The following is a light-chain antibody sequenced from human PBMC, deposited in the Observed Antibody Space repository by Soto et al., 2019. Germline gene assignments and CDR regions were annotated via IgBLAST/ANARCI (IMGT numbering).Light chain of an antibody. Sequence: EIVMTQSPATLSVSPGERVTLSCGASQSISGDLAWYQQKPGQAPRLLIYGASTRATGIPARFSGSGSGTEFTLTISSLQSEDFAVYYCQQYNNWPPWTFGQGTKVEIK. CDR2: GAS. J-gene: IGKJ1*01. V-gene: IGKV3-15*01. CDR3: QQYNNWPPWT. CDR1: QSISGD.